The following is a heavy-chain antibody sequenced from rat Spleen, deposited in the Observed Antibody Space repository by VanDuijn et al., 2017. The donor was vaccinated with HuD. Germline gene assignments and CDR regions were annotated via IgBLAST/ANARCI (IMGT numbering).Heavy chain of an antibody. CDR1: GYSVTSSYR. CDR2: INNVGNT. CDR3: ARSGAYRHNYGWYFDF. J-gene: IGHJ1*01. Sequence: EVQLQESGPGLVKPSQSLALTCSVTGYSVTSSYRWNWIRKFPGNKLEWMGYINNVGNTDYNPSLKSRISITRDISRNQFFLQVNSVTTEDTATYYCARSGAYRHNYGWYFDFWGPGTMVTVSS. V-gene: IGHV3-3*01. D-gene: IGHD1-5*01.